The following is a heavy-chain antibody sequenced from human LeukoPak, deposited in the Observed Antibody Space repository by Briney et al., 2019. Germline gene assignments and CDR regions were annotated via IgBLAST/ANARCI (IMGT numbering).Heavy chain of an antibody. CDR3: ARDKIEGPTKLDY. V-gene: IGHV3-7*01. D-gene: IGHD1-1*01. CDR2: IKQDESEK. CDR1: GFTFSSYW. Sequence: GGSLRLSCAASGFTFSSYWMSWVRQAPGKGLEWVANIKQDESEKYYVDSVKGRFTISRDNAKNSLYPQMNSLRAEDTAVYYCARDKIEGPTKLDYWGQGILVTVSS. J-gene: IGHJ4*02.